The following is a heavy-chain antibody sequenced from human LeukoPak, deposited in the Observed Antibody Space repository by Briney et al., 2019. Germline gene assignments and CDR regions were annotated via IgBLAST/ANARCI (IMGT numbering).Heavy chain of an antibody. V-gene: IGHV4-34*01. Sequence: KPSETLSLTCAVYGGSFSGYYWSWIRQPPGKGLEWIGEINHSGSTNYNPSLKSRVTISVDTSKNQFSLKLSSVTAADTAVYYCARLDSGIDYWGQGTLVTVSS. CDR2: INHSGST. D-gene: IGHD6-19*01. J-gene: IGHJ4*02. CDR1: GGSFSGYY. CDR3: ARLDSGIDY.